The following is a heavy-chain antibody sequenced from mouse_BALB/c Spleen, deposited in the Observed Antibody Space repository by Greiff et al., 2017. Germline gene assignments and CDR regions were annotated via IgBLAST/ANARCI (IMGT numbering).Heavy chain of an antibody. D-gene: IGHD1-1*02. CDR1: GYSITSDYA. CDR2: ISYSGST. CDR3: ARWDGGMDY. J-gene: IGHJ4*01. Sequence: EVQLQESGPGLVKPSQSLSLTCTVTGYSITSDYAWNWIRQFPGNKLEWMGYISYSGSTSYNPSLKSRISITRDTSKNQFFLQLNSVTTEDTATYYCARWDGGMDYWGQGTSVTVSS. V-gene: IGHV3-2*02.